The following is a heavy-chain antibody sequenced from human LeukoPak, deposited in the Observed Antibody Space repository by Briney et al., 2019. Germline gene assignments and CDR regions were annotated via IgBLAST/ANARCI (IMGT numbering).Heavy chain of an antibody. J-gene: IGHJ4*02. CDR1: GFTFSSHA. CDR2: ISGSGGNT. V-gene: IGHV3-23*01. Sequence: TGGSLRLSCVASGFTFSSHAMDWVRQAPGKGLEWVSAISGSGGNTYYADSVKGRFTISRDHSKTTLFLQMDSLRAEDTAIYYCARDWKTNSFDYWGQGTLVTVSS. CDR3: ARDWKTNSFDY. D-gene: IGHD1-1*01.